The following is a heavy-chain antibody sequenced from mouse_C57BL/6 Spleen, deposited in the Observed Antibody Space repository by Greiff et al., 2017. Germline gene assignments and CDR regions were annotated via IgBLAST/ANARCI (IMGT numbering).Heavy chain of an antibody. D-gene: IGHD6-1*01. Sequence: VQLQESGPELVRPGVSVTISCKGSGYTFTDYAMHWVKQSHAKSIEWIGVISTYYGDASYNQKLKDKATMTVDKYCSNAYLELARMNSEDSAVYYCARWKQTHIDYWGQGTTLTVSS. J-gene: IGHJ2*01. CDR3: ARWKQTHIDY. CDR2: ISTYYGDA. V-gene: IGHV1-67*01. CDR1: GYTFTDYA.